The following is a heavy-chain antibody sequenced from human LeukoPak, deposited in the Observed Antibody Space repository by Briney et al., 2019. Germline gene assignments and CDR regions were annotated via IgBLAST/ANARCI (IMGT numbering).Heavy chain of an antibody. V-gene: IGHV5-51*01. D-gene: IGHD4-17*01. Sequence: GESLKISCKGSGYSFTSYWIGWVRQMPGKGLEWMGIIYPGDSDTRYSPSFQGQVTISADKSISTVYLQWSSLKASDTAMYYCARFSVTRYYYYGMDVWGQGTMVTVSS. CDR1: GYSFTSYW. CDR3: ARFSVTRYYYYGMDV. CDR2: IYPGDSDT. J-gene: IGHJ6*02.